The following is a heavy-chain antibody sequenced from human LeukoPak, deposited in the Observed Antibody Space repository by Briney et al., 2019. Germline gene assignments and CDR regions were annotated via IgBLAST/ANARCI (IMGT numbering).Heavy chain of an antibody. Sequence: GGSLRLSCAASGFTFSSYGLHWVRQAPGKGLEWVAVIWYDGSNKYYADSVKGRFTISRDNSKNILYLQMNSLRAEATVVYYWARVRGDDKYSSGWYLDYWGQGTLVTVSS. CDR3: ARVRGDDKYSSGWYLDY. D-gene: IGHD6-19*01. CDR2: IWYDGSNK. J-gene: IGHJ4*02. V-gene: IGHV3-33*01. CDR1: GFTFSSYG.